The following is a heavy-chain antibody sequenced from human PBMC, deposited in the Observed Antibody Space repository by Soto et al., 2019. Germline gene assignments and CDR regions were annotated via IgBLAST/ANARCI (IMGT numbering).Heavy chain of an antibody. Sequence: SETLSLTCTVSGGSISSYYWSWIRQPPGKGLEWIGYIYYSGSTNYNPSLKSRVTISVDTSKNQFSLKLSSVTAADTAVYYCARNFDFWSGYDPYYYYMAVWGKGTTVTVS. V-gene: IGHV4-59*08. CDR2: IYYSGST. J-gene: IGHJ6*03. CDR1: GGSISSYY. CDR3: ARNFDFWSGYDPYYYYMAV. D-gene: IGHD3-3*01.